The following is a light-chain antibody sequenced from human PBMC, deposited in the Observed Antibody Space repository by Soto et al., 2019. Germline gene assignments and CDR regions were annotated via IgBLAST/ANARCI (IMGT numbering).Light chain of an antibody. CDR1: QSVGNN. CDR2: EAS. V-gene: IGKV3-11*01. J-gene: IGKJ4*01. CDR3: QQHANWPLT. Sequence: EIVLTQSPATLSLSPGERATLSCRASQSVGNNLAWYQQKPGQAPGLLIYEASTRATGIPARFSGSGSGTEFPLTISSLEPEDFAVYYFQQHANWPLTFGGGTKVEIK.